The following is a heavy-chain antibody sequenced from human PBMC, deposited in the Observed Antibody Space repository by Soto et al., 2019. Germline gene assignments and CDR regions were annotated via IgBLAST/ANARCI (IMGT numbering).Heavy chain of an antibody. CDR3: ARDSGSYFYYYYGMDV. CDR2: ISAYNGNT. CDR1: GYTFTSYG. D-gene: IGHD1-26*01. Sequence: QVQLVQSGAEVKKPGASVKVSCKASGYTFTSYGISWVRQAPGQGLEWMGCISAYNGNTNYAQKLQGRVTMTTDTSTSTAYMELRSLRSDDTAVYYCARDSGSYFYYYYGMDVWGQGTTVTVSS. J-gene: IGHJ6*02. V-gene: IGHV1-18*04.